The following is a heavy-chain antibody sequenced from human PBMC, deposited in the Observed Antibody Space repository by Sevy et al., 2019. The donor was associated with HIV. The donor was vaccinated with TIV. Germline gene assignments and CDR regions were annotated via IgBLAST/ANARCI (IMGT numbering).Heavy chain of an antibody. J-gene: IGHJ5*02. CDR2: INHSGST. V-gene: IGHV4-34*01. CDR3: ARGLRAVPVWNWFDP. D-gene: IGHD3-16*01. CDR1: GGSFSGYY. Sequence: SETLSLTCAVYGGSFSGYYWSWIRQTPGKGLEWIGEINHSGSTNYNPSLKSRVTISVDTSKNQFSLKLSSVTAADTAVYYCARGLRAVPVWNWFDPWGQGTLVTVSS.